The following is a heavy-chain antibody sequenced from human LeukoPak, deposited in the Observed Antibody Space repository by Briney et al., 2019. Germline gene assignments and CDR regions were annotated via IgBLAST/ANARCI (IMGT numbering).Heavy chain of an antibody. V-gene: IGHV3-23*03. CDR1: GFTFSTYA. J-gene: IGHJ4*02. CDR2: IYSGGST. Sequence: GVSLRLSCAASGFTFSTYAMNWVSQAPGKGLEWVSVIYSGGSTYYGDSVKGRFTISKDNSKNTLYLQMNSLRAEDTAVYYCARAHDYWGQGTLVTVSS. CDR3: ARAHDY.